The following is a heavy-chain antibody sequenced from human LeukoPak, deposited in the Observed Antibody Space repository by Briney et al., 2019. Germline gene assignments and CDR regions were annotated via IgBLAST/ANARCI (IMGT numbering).Heavy chain of an antibody. J-gene: IGHJ4*02. Sequence: ASVKVSCKASGYTFTNYDINWVRQATGQGLEWMGWMNPNSGNTAYAQKFQGRVSMTGDTSISTAYMELSSLRSEDTAVYYCARSFRGWYKDYWGQGTLVTVSS. CDR3: ARSFRGWYKDY. CDR2: MNPNSGNT. CDR1: GYTFTNYD. V-gene: IGHV1-8*01. D-gene: IGHD6-19*01.